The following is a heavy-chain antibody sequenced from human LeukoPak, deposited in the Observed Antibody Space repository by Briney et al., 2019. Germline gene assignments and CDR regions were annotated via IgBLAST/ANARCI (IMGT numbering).Heavy chain of an antibody. CDR1: GGSISSYY. CDR2: IYYSGST. J-gene: IGHJ4*02. V-gene: IGHV4-59*01. CDR3: ARGDDILTPWDH. D-gene: IGHD3-9*01. Sequence: SETLSLTCTVSGGSISSYYWSWIRQPPGKGLEWIGYIYYSGSTNYNPSLKSRVTISVDTSKNQFSLKLSSVTAADTAVYYCARGDDILTPWDHWGQGTLVTVSS.